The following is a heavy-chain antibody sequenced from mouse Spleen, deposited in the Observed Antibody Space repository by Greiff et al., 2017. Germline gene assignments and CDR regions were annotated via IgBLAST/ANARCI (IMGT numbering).Heavy chain of an antibody. J-gene: IGHJ4*01. CDR1: GYSFTGYY. CDR3: ARMGFYYYGSSYGAMDY. V-gene: IGHV1-42*01. Sequence: EVQLQQSGPELVKPGASVKISCKASGYSFTGYYMNWVKQSPEKSLEWIGEINPSTGGTTYNQKFKAKATLTVDKSSSTAYMQLKSLTSEDSAVYYCARMGFYYYGSSYGAMDYWGQGTSVTVSS. D-gene: IGHD1-1*01. CDR2: INPSTGGT.